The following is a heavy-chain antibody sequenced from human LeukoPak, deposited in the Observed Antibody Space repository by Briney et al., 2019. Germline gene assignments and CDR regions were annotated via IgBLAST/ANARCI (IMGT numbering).Heavy chain of an antibody. CDR3: GRDYGDYPYWYFDP. CDR2: IYYSGTN. Sequence: PSETLSLTCTVSGGSISSISYYWGLGRQPPGKGREWIGSIYYSGTNHYNPSLKSRVTISVDTSKNQFSLKLRSVTAADTAVYSCGRDYGDYPYWYFDPWGRGTVVTVPS. J-gene: IGHJ2*01. D-gene: IGHD4-17*01. CDR1: GGSISSISYY. V-gene: IGHV4-39*01.